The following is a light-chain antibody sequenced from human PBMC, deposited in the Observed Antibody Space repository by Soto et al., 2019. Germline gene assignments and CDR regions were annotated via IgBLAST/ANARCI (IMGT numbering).Light chain of an antibody. CDR2: FAS. V-gene: IGKV3-15*01. CDR1: QSVSTN. Sequence: VMTQSPATLSVSPGDRAALSCRASQSVSTNLAWYQQKPGQAPRLLIYFASTRATAGPARFTASGSGTEFALTISSRQSDDFAVYDCHPYNNWPLTFGGGTKV. CDR3: HPYNNWPLT. J-gene: IGKJ4*01.